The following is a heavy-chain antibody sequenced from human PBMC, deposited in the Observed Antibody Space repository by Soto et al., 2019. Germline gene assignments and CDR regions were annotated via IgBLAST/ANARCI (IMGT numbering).Heavy chain of an antibody. D-gene: IGHD2-21*02. CDR3: AKDPSGDYVGAFDF. J-gene: IGHJ3*01. CDR2: ITGSGAPA. CDR1: GFTFSTYA. V-gene: IGHV3-23*01. Sequence: EVQLLESGGGLVQPGGSLRISCAASGFTFSTYALTWVRQPPGKGLEWVAAITGSGAPANYADSVKGRFTISRDNSKNTLYLQMSSLTAEDTAVYFCAKDPSGDYVGAFDFWGRGTLVTVSS.